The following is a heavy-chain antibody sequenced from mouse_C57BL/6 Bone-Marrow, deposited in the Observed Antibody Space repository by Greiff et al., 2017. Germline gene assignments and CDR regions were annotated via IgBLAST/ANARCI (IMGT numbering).Heavy chain of an antibody. D-gene: IGHD1-1*01. CDR3: ARGRFTTVEEAMDY. V-gene: IGHV1-55*01. CDR2: IYPGSGST. Sequence: QVQLQQPGAELVKPGASVKMSCKASGYTFTSYWITWVKQRPGQGLEWIGYIYPGSGSTNYNEKFKSKATLTVDTSSSTAYMQLSRLTSEDSAVYDCARGRFTTVEEAMDYWGQVTSVTVSS. J-gene: IGHJ4*01. CDR1: GYTFTSYW.